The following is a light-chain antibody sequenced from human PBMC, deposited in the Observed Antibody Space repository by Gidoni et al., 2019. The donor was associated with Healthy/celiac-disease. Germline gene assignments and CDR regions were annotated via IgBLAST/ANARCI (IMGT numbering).Light chain of an antibody. J-gene: IGKJ5*01. V-gene: IGKV4-1*01. CDR2: WAS. Sequence: DIVMTQSPDSLAVSLGERATINCKPSQSVLYSSNNKNYLAWYQQKPGQPPKLRIYWASTRESGVPDRFSGSGSGTDFTLTISSLQAGDVAVYYCQQYYSTLFPFGQGTRLEIK. CDR3: QQYYSTLFP. CDR1: QSVLYSSNNKNY.